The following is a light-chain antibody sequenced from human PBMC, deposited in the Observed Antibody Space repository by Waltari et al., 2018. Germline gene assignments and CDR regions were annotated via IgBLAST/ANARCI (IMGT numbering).Light chain of an antibody. J-gene: IGKJ1*01. Sequence: EMVLTQSPGTLSFSPGERATLSCRASQSVSRTLAWYQQKPGQAPRLLISGASTRATGIPERFSGGGSGTDFSLTISRLEPEDFAVYYCQHYVSLPATFGQGTKVEIK. V-gene: IGKV3-20*01. CDR1: QSVSRT. CDR3: QHYVSLPAT. CDR2: GAS.